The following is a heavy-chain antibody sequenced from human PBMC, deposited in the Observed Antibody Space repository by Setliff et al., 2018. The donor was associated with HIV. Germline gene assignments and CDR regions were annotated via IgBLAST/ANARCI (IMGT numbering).Heavy chain of an antibody. CDR2: IYYSGST. J-gene: IGHJ3*02. Sequence: PSETLSLTCTVSGGSISSSSYYWGWIRQPPGKGLEWIGSIYYSGSTYYNPSLKSRVTISVDTSKNQFSLKLSSVTAADTAVYYCARGLGSVVVVAATAGAFDIWGQGTMVTV. CDR1: GGSISSSSYY. CDR3: ARGLGSVVVVAATAGAFDI. D-gene: IGHD2-15*01. V-gene: IGHV4-39*07.